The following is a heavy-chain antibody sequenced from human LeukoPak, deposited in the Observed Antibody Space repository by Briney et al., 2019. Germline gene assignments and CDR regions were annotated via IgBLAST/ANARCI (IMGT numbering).Heavy chain of an antibody. J-gene: IGHJ4*02. V-gene: IGHV4-59*01. Sequence: VSGGSISSFYWSWIRQPPGKGLEWIGYIYYSGSTNYNPSLKSRVTISVDTSKNQFSLKLSSVTAADTAVYYCARGGVGKYFDSWGQGTLVTVSS. CDR3: ARGGVGKYFDS. D-gene: IGHD4-23*01. CDR1: GGSISSFY. CDR2: IYYSGST.